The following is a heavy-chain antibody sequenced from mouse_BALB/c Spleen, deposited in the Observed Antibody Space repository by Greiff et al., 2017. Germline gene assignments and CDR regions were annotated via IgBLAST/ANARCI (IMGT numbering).Heavy chain of an antibody. CDR3: AREGYSYYFDY. V-gene: IGHV2-6-7*01. J-gene: IGHJ2*01. Sequence: VQRVESGPGLVAPSQSLSITCTVSGFSLTGYGVNWVRQPPGKGLEWLGMIWGDGSTDYNSALKSRLSISKDNSKSQVFLKMNSLQTDDTARYYCAREGYSYYFDYWGQGTTLTVSS. CDR1: GFSLTGYG. D-gene: IGHD2-3*01. CDR2: IWGDGST.